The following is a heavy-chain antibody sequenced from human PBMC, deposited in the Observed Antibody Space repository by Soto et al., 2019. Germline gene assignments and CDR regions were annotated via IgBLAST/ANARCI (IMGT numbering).Heavy chain of an antibody. CDR2: ISSSSSYI. V-gene: IGHV3-21*01. Sequence: PGGSLRLSCAASGFTFSSYSMNWVRQAPGKGLEWVSSISSSSSYIYYADSVKGRFTISRDNAKNSLYLQMNSLRAEDTAVYYCARDRVVGALGYYYGMDVWGQGTTVTVS. CDR1: GFTFSSYS. D-gene: IGHD1-26*01. CDR3: ARDRVVGALGYYYGMDV. J-gene: IGHJ6*02.